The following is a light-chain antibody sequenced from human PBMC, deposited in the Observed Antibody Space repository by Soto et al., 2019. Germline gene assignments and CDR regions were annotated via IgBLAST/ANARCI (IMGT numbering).Light chain of an antibody. J-gene: IGKJ4*01. Sequence: IHLTHSPSSLSASVGDRVTVGCRASQGISSYLGWYQQKPGKAPNLLIYDASTLHSGVPSRFSGGGSGTDFTLTISSLQPEDFATYYCQQVNVYPSTFGGGTKVDI. CDR1: QGISSY. CDR2: DAS. CDR3: QQVNVYPST. V-gene: IGKV1-9*01.